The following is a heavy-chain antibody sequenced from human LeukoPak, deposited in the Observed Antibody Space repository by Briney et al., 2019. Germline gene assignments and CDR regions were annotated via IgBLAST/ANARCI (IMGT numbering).Heavy chain of an antibody. V-gene: IGHV3-30-3*01. CDR2: ISYDGSNK. CDR1: GFTFSSYA. Sequence: GGSLRLSCAASGFTFSSYATHWVRQAPGKGLEWVAVISYDGSNKYYADSVKGRFTISRDNSKNTLYLQMNSLRAEDTAVYYCARDRAYCSSTSCYSPGDNWFDPWGQGTLVTVSS. D-gene: IGHD2-2*02. J-gene: IGHJ5*02. CDR3: ARDRAYCSSTSCYSPGDNWFDP.